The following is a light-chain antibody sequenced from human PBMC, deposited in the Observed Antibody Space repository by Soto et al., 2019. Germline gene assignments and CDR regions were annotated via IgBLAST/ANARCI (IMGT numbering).Light chain of an antibody. CDR1: SSDVGGYNY. CDR2: DVS. CDR3: SSYTSSSTDP. V-gene: IGLV2-14*01. Sequence: QSALTQPASVSGSPGQSITISCTGTSSDVGGYNYVSWYQQHPGKAPKLMIYDVSNRPSGVSNRFSGSKSGNTASLTISGLQAEDEADYYCSSYTSSSTDPFGPGTKLTVL. J-gene: IGLJ1*01.